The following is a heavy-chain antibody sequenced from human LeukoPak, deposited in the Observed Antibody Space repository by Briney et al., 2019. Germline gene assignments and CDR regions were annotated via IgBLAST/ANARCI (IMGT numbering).Heavy chain of an antibody. V-gene: IGHV1-18*01. Sequence: WASVKVSCRASGYTFTTYAITWVRQAPGQGLEWMGWISSYNGNTIYAQKLQGRVTITTDTSTSTAYMELRSLRSDDTAVYYCAREGFNRKYDYWGQGTLVTVSS. CDR1: GYTFTTYA. CDR3: AREGFNRKYDY. CDR2: ISSYNGNT. D-gene: IGHD2-15*01. J-gene: IGHJ4*02.